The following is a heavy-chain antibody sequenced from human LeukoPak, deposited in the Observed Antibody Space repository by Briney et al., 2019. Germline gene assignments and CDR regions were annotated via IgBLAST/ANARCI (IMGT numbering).Heavy chain of an antibody. Sequence: ASVKVSCKASGGTFSSYAISWVRQAPGQGLEWMGGIIPIFGTANYAQKFQGRVTITADESTSTAYMELSSLRSGDTAVYYCARARGGQQLHVTAIRYYWGQGTLVTVSS. CDR3: ARARGGQQLHVTAIRYY. V-gene: IGHV1-69*13. J-gene: IGHJ4*02. CDR1: GGTFSSYA. D-gene: IGHD6-13*01. CDR2: IIPIFGTA.